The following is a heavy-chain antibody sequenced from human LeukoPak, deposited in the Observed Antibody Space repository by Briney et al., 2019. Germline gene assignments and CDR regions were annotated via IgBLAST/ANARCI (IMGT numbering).Heavy chain of an antibody. CDR1: GFTFSSYA. V-gene: IGHV3-23*01. CDR3: AKGFVVRANLRNLSYYYYYGMDV. CDR2: IRGSGGST. D-gene: IGHD3-10*01. Sequence: GSLRLSCAASGFTFSSYAMNWVRQAPGKGLEWVSAIRGSGGSTYYADSVKGRFTISRDNSKNTLYLQMNSLRAEDTAVYYCAKGFVVRANLRNLSYYYYYGMDVWGQGTAITVSS. J-gene: IGHJ6*02.